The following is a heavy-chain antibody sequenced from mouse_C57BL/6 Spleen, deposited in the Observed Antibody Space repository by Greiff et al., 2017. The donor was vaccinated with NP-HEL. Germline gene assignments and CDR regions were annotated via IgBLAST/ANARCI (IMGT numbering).Heavy chain of an antibody. CDR1: GYTFTSYW. Sequence: LVESGTELVKPGASVKLSCKASGYTFTSYWMHWVKQRPGQGLEWIGNINPSNGGTNYNEKFKSKATLTVDKSSSTAYMQLSSLTSEDSAVYYCARPTVVAPYYFDYWGQGTTLTVSS. D-gene: IGHD1-1*01. CDR2: INPSNGGT. V-gene: IGHV1-53*01. CDR3: ARPTVVAPYYFDY. J-gene: IGHJ2*01.